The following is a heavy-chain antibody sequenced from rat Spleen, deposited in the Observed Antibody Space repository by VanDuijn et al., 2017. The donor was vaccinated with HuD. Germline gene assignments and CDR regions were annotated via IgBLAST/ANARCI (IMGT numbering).Heavy chain of an antibody. D-gene: IGHD1-11*01. J-gene: IGHJ2*01. CDR3: ARQAEG. Sequence: EVQLVESGGGLVKPGRSLKLSCAASGFTFSDYYMAWVRQGPTKGLEWVASITNTGGNTYYPDSVRGRFTISRDDAKSTLYLQMNSLRSEDTATYYCARQAEGWGQGVMVTVSS. V-gene: IGHV5-25*01. CDR2: ITNTGGNT. CDR1: GFTFSDYY.